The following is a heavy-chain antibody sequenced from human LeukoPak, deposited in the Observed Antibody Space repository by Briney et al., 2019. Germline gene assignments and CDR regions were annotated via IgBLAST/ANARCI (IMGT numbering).Heavy chain of an antibody. V-gene: IGHV3-30*02. CDR1: GFTFNNYG. CDR3: AKERVTTIFGVIINAFDV. D-gene: IGHD3-3*01. CDR2: IRYDSSHE. Sequence: PGGSLRLSCAASGFTFNNYGVYWVRQAPGKGLEWVAFIRYDSSHEYYADSVKGRFTISRDNSKNTAYLQMNSLRDEDTAVYYCAKERVTTIFGVIINAFDVWGQGTMVTVSS. J-gene: IGHJ3*01.